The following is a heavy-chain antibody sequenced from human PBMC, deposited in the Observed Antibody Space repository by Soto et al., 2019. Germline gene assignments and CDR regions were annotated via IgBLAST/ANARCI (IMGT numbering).Heavy chain of an antibody. CDR1: GYTFTSSD. V-gene: IGHV1-8*01. D-gene: IGHD3-3*02. CDR2: LRPNTGNT. CDR3: ARGHFTGMDV. Sequence: QVQLVQSGAEVKKPGASVKVSCKASGYTFTSSDIHWVRQATGQGLEWMGWLRPNTGNTGYAQKFLGSVTLITNTSLSTATWELTILRSDDKAIYYCARGHFTGMDVWGQGTTVTVSS. J-gene: IGHJ6*02.